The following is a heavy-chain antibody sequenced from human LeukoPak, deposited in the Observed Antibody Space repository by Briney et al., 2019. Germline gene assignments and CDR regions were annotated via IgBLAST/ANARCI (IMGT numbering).Heavy chain of an antibody. CDR2: ISSSSSYI. D-gene: IGHD5-18*01. J-gene: IGHJ4*02. CDR3: ASSDTAMVQDDY. V-gene: IGHV3-21*04. CDR1: GFTFSSYS. Sequence: PGGSLRLSCAASGFTFSSYSMNWVRQAPGKGLEWVSSISSSSSYIYYADSVKGRFTISRDNAKNSLYLQMNSLRAEDTTVYYCASSDTAMVQDDYWGQGTLVTVSS.